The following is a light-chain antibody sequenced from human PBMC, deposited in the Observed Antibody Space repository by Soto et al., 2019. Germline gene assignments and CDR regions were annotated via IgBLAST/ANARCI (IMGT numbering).Light chain of an antibody. CDR3: QQCYSTPYT. CDR2: WAS. J-gene: IGKJ2*01. V-gene: IGKV4-1*01. Sequence: DIVMTQSPDSLAVSLGERATINCKSSQSVLYSSNNKNYLAWYQQKPGQPPKLLIYWASTRESGVPDRFSGSGSGTDFTITISSLQAEDVAVYYCQQCYSTPYTFGQGTKLEIK. CDR1: QSVLYSSNNKNY.